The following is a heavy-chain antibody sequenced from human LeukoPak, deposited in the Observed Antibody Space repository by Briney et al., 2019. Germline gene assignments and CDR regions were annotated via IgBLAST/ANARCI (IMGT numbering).Heavy chain of an antibody. J-gene: IGHJ4*02. CDR1: GFTFSSYA. Sequence: GGSLRLSCAASGFTFSSYAMSWVRQAPGKGLEWVSAISGSGGSTYYADSVKGRFTISRDNSKNTLYLQMNSLRAVDTAVYYCAKDRAGLGHFDYWGQGTLVTVSS. CDR3: AKDRAGLGHFDY. D-gene: IGHD6-19*01. V-gene: IGHV3-23*01. CDR2: ISGSGGST.